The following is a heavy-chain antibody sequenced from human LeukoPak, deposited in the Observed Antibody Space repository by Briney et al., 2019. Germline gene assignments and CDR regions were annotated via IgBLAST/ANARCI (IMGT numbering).Heavy chain of an antibody. J-gene: IGHJ4*02. CDR1: GFTFSSYE. V-gene: IGHV3-48*03. D-gene: IGHD3-3*01. Sequence: GGSLRLSCAASGFTFSSYEMNWVRQAPGKGLEWVSYISSSGSTIYYADSVKGRFTISRDNAKNSLYLQMNNLRAKDTAVYYCARYYDFWSGYYRDWGQGTLVTVSS. CDR3: ARYYDFWSGYYRD. CDR2: ISSSGSTI.